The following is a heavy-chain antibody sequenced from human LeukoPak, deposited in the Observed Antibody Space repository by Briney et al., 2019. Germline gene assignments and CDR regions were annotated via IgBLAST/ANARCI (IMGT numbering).Heavy chain of an antibody. Sequence: PGGSLRLSCAASGFSFSTLGMHWVRQAPGKGLEWVATISYDGGNEYYADSVRDRFTISRDNSKNTLYLQMDSLRVEDTAVIYCAKDIEGFHEYGMDVWGQGTTVTVSS. CDR1: GFSFSTLG. D-gene: IGHD1-26*01. J-gene: IGHJ6*02. CDR2: ISYDGGNE. CDR3: AKDIEGFHEYGMDV. V-gene: IGHV3-30*18.